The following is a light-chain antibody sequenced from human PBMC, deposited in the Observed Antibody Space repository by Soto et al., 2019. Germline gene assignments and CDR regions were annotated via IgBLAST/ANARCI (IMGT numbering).Light chain of an antibody. CDR2: DAS. CDR1: QSISSW. V-gene: IGKV1-5*02. CDR3: QQYNSYWT. Sequence: DIPMTQSHATLSASVGGRLTIMCRASQSISSWLAWYQQKPGKAPKLLIYDASSLETGVPSRFSGIGSGTEFTLPISSLKPDDFATYYCQQYNSYWTFGQGTRLEIK. J-gene: IGKJ5*01.